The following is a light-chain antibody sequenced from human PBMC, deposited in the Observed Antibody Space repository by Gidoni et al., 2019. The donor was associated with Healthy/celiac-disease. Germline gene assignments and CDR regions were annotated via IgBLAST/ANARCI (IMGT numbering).Light chain of an antibody. Sequence: DIQMTQSPSSLSASVGDRVTITCLASQSISSYLTRYQQKPGKAPKLLIYAASSLQSGVPSRFSGSGSGTDFTLTISSLQPEDFATYYCQQSYSTPWTFGQGTKVEIK. CDR1: QSISSY. CDR3: QQSYSTPWT. CDR2: AAS. J-gene: IGKJ1*01. V-gene: IGKV1-39*01.